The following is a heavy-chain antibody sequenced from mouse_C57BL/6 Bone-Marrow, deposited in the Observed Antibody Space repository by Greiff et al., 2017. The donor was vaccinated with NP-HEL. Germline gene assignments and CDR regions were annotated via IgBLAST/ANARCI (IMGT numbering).Heavy chain of an antibody. CDR1: GYTFTSYW. CDR3: AREGYYYGSSYYFDY. V-gene: IGHV1-50*01. D-gene: IGHD1-1*01. Sequence: QVQLQQPGAELVKPGASVKLSCKASGYTFTSYWMQWVKQRPGQGLEWIGEIDPSDSSTNYNQKFKGKATLTVDTSSSTAYMQLSSLTSEDSAVYYCAREGYYYGSSYYFDYWGQGTTLTVSS. CDR2: IDPSDSST. J-gene: IGHJ2*01.